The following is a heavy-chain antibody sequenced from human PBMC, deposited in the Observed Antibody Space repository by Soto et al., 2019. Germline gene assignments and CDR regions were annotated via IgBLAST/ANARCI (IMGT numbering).Heavy chain of an antibody. J-gene: IGHJ4*02. D-gene: IGHD4-17*01. CDR2: ISSSSSYI. V-gene: IGHV3-21*01. CDR1: GFTFSSYS. Sequence: EVQLVESGGGLVKPGGSLRLSYAASGFTFSSYSMNWVRQAPGKGLEWVSSISSSSSYIYYADSVKGRFTISRDNAKNSLYLQMNSLRAEDTAVYYCARGGSLRRTPIDYWGQGTLVTVSS. CDR3: ARGGSLRRTPIDY.